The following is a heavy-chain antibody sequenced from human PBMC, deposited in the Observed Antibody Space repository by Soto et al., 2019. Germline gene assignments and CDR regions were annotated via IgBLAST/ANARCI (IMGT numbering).Heavy chain of an antibody. CDR3: GKERRGSGWFVCCY. Sequence: EVQLLESGGGLAQPGGSVRLSCAASGFPFSSYAMSWVRQAPGKGLEWVSAISGNGAETSYAASVRGRFTISRDNSRDTLYLQMNSLRADDTAVYYCGKERRGSGWFVCCYWGQGILVTVSS. CDR2: ISGNGAET. J-gene: IGHJ4*02. CDR1: GFPFSSYA. D-gene: IGHD6-19*01. V-gene: IGHV3-23*01.